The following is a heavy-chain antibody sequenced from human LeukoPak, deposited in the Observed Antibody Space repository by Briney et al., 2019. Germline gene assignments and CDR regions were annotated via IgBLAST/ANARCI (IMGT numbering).Heavy chain of an antibody. V-gene: IGHV6-1*01. Sequence: SQTLSLTCAISGDSVSSNSATWNWIRQSPSRGLEWLGRTYYRSKWYNDYAVPVEGRITINPDTSRNQFSLQLNSVTPEDTAVYYCTRRGPAGSSSSGMDVWGQGTTVTVSS. J-gene: IGHJ6*02. D-gene: IGHD6-6*01. CDR1: GDSVSSNSAT. CDR2: TYYRSKWYN. CDR3: TRRGPAGSSSSGMDV.